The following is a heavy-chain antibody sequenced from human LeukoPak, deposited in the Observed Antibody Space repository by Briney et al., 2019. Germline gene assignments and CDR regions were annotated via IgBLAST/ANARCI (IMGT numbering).Heavy chain of an antibody. Sequence: GGSLRLSCAASGFTFSSYWMHWVRQAPGKGLVWVSRINSDGSSTSYADSVKGRFTISRDNAKNSLYLQMNSLRAEDTAVYYCARDRPLAGDNYWGQGTLVTVSS. CDR3: ARDRPLAGDNY. CDR1: GFTFSSYW. D-gene: IGHD7-27*01. CDR2: INSDGSST. J-gene: IGHJ4*02. V-gene: IGHV3-74*01.